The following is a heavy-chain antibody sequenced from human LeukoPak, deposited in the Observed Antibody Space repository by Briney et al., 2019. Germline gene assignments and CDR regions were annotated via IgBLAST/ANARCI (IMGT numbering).Heavy chain of an antibody. CDR2: ISAYNGNT. V-gene: IGHV1-18*01. Sequence: ASVKVSCKASDYTFIAFGISWVRQAPGQGLEWMGWISAYNGNTNYAQKVQGRVTMTTDTSTSTAYMDLRSLRSDDTAVYYCARALTPSTYYYDSSGYYLRPWGQGTLVTVSS. CDR1: DYTFIAFG. CDR3: ARALTPSTYYYDSSGYYLRP. D-gene: IGHD3-22*01. J-gene: IGHJ5*02.